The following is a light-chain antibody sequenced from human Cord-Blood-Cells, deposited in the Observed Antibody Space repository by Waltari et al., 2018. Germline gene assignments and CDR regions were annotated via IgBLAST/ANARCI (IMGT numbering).Light chain of an antibody. Sequence: DIQMTQSPSPLSASVGDRVTITCRASQGISSWLAWYQQKPGKAPKLLIYKASSLESGVPSRFSGSGSGTEFTLTISSLQPDDFATYYCQQYNSYSLTFGGGTKVEIK. V-gene: IGKV1-5*03. CDR2: KAS. CDR1: QGISSW. J-gene: IGKJ4*01. CDR3: QQYNSYSLT.